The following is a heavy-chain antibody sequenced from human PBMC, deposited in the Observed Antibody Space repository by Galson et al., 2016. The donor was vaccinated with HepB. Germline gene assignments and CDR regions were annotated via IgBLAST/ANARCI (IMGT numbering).Heavy chain of an antibody. CDR2: IIPMFGSA. CDR1: GGTLSNNI. CDR3: ARKLVCAPYHVFDI. V-gene: IGHV1-69*06. J-gene: IGHJ3*02. Sequence: SVKVSCKASGGTLSNNIFGWVRQAPGQGREWMGEIIPMFGSANYTQNFQGRITIPADTTTGTAYMELSSLRSEDTAVYYCARKLVCAPYHVFDIWGQGTMVIVSS. D-gene: IGHD2-21*01.